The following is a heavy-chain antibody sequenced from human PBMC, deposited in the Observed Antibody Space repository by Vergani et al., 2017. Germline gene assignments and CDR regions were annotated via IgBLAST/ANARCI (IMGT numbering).Heavy chain of an antibody. V-gene: IGHV4-61*02. D-gene: IGHD2-2*01. CDR2: IYTSGST. J-gene: IGHJ4*02. CDR3: ARDEGCRSTSCRGGLDY. Sequence: QVQLQESGPGLVKPSQTLSLTCTVSGGSISSGSYYWSWIRQPAGKGLEWIGRIYTSGSTNYNPSLKSRVTMSVDTSKNQFSLKLSSVTAADTAVYYCARDEGCRSTSCRGGLDYWGQGTLVTVSS. CDR1: GGSISSGSYY.